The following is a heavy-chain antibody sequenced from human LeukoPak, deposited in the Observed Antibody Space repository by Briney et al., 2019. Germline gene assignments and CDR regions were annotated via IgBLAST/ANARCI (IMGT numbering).Heavy chain of an antibody. Sequence: GGSLRLSCAASGFTFSSYGMHWVRQAPGKGLEWVAVIWYDGSKKYYADSVKGRFTISRDNSKNTLYLQMNSLRAEDTAVYYCARGDTVTDAFDIWGQGTMVTVSS. V-gene: IGHV3-33*01. D-gene: IGHD4-17*01. J-gene: IGHJ3*02. CDR2: IWYDGSKK. CDR1: GFTFSSYG. CDR3: ARGDTVTDAFDI.